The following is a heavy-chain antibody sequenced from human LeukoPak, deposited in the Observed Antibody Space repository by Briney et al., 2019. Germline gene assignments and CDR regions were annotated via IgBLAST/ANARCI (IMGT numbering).Heavy chain of an antibody. J-gene: IGHJ4*02. CDR1: GYTFTGYY. V-gene: IGHV1-2*02. Sequence: ASVTVSCKASGYTFTGYYMHWVRQAPGQGLEWMGWINPNSGGTNYAQKFQGRVTMTRDTSISTAYMELSRLRSDDTAVYYCANSGSGSFNFDYWGQGTLVTVSS. CDR3: ANSGSGSFNFDY. D-gene: IGHD1-26*01. CDR2: INPNSGGT.